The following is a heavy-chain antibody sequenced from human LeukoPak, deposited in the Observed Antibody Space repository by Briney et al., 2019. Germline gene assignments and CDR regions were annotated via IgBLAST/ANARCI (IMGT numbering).Heavy chain of an antibody. D-gene: IGHD3-10*01. CDR3: ARGPTMVRGVIRFYYYMDA. CDR2: INHSGST. V-gene: IGHV4-34*01. J-gene: IGHJ6*03. Sequence: SETLSLTCTANGGSFSGSYWSWIRQSPGRGLEWIGEINHSGSTNYNPSLKSRVSISIDTSKNQFSLKLTSVTAADTAMYYCARGPTMVRGVIRFYYYMDAWGKGTTVTVSS. CDR1: GGSFSGSY.